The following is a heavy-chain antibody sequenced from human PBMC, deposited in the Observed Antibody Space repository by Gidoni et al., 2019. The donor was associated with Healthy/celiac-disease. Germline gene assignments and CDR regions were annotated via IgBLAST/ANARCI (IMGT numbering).Heavy chain of an antibody. J-gene: IGHJ5*02. CDR3: ARDLRIAAAGTVWVDP. V-gene: IGHV4-59*01. CDR2: ISYSGST. D-gene: IGHD6-13*01. CDR1: GGSISSYY. Sequence: QVQLQESGPGLVKPSETLSLTCTVSGGSISSYYWSWIRQPPGKGLELIGYISYSGSTNYNPSLKSRVTISVDTSKNQFSLKLSSVTAADTAVYYWARDLRIAAAGTVWVDPWGQGTLVTVSS.